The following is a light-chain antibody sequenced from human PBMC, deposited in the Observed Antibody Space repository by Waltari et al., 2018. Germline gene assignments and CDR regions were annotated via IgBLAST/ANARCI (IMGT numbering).Light chain of an antibody. CDR2: GAS. CDR3: QHYVRLPAT. J-gene: IGKJ1*01. Sequence: EIVLTQSPGTLSLSPGERAPLACRASQSVGRSLAWYPQKPGRAPRLLIFGASSRATGIPDRFSGSGSGTDFSLTISRLEPEDFAVYYCQHYVRLPATFGQGTKVEIK. CDR1: QSVGRS. V-gene: IGKV3-20*01.